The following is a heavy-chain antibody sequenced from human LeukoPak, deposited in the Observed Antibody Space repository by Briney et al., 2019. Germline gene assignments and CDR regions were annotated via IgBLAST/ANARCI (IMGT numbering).Heavy chain of an antibody. V-gene: IGHV4-4*07. CDR3: ARDPIKDSSSWCGEGNYNWFDP. J-gene: IGHJ5*02. CDR1: GGSISNYY. Sequence: SETLSLTCTVSGGSISNYYWSWIRQPAGKGPEWIGRIYSSGSTDYNPSLKSRVTMSVDTSKNQFSLKLRPVTAADTAVYYCARDPIKDSSSWCGEGNYNWFDPWGQGTLVTVSS. CDR2: IYSSGST. D-gene: IGHD6-13*01.